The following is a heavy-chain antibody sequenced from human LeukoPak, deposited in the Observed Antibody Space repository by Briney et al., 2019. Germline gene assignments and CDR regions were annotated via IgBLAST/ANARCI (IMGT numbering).Heavy chain of an antibody. CDR3: ARVRVVISGYYFDY. Sequence: SETLSLTCTVSGGSISIYYWSWIRQPAGKGLEWIGRIYTSGSTNYNPSLKSRVTMSVDTSKDQFSLKLSSVTAADTAVYYCARVRVVISGYYFDYWGQGALVTVSS. CDR2: IYTSGST. CDR1: GGSISIYY. V-gene: IGHV4-4*07. J-gene: IGHJ4*02. D-gene: IGHD3-3*01.